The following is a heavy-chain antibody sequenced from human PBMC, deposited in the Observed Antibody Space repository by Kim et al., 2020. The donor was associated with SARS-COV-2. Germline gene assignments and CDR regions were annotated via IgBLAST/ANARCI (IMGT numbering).Heavy chain of an antibody. J-gene: IGHJ6*02. Sequence: ASVKVSCKASGYTFTSYGISWVRQAPGQGLEWMGGISAYNGKTNYAQKFQGRVTMTTDTSTSTAYMELRSLRSDDTAVYYCARDPEMVRGVPWYYYFGMGVLGPRDHGHRLL. D-gene: IGHD3-10*01. CDR2: ISAYNGKT. V-gene: IGHV1-18*01. CDR3: ARDPEMVRGVPWYYYFGMGV. CDR1: GYTFTSYG.